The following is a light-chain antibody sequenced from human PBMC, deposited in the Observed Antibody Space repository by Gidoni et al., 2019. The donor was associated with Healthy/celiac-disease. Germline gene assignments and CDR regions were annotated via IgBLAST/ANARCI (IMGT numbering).Light chain of an antibody. CDR3: QQYGSSRLT. V-gene: IGKV3-20*01. J-gene: IGKJ4*01. Sequence: DIVLTQSPGTLFLSPGERATLSCRASQSVSSSYLAWYQQKPGQAPRLLIYGASSRATGIPDRFSGSVSGTDFTLTISRLEPEDFAVYYCQQYGSSRLTFGGGTKVEIK. CDR2: GAS. CDR1: QSVSSSY.